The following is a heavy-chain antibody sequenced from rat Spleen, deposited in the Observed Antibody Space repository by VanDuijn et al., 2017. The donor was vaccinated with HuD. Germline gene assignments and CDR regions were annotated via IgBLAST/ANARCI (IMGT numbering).Heavy chain of an antibody. D-gene: IGHD1-9*01. V-gene: IGHV5-7*01. CDR2: ITYDGSST. J-gene: IGHJ2*01. CDR1: GFNFNDYW. Sequence: EVKLVESGGGLVQPGRSLKLSCAASGFNFNDYWMGWVRQAPGKGLEWVAIITYDGSSTYYRDSVKGRFTISRDNAESTLYLQMDSLRSEDTASYYCVRHGYTRYYFDYWGQGVMVTVSS. CDR3: VRHGYTRYYFDY.